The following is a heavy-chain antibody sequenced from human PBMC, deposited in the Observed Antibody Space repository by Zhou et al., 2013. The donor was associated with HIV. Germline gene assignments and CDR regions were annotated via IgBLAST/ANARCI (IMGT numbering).Heavy chain of an antibody. J-gene: IGHJ5*02. CDR2: INAGNSNT. CDR1: GYTFTSYG. D-gene: IGHD2-15*01. CDR3: ARDFVVVVAATPGWFDP. Sequence: QVQLVQSGAEVKKPGASVKVSCKASGYTFTSYGIHWVRQALGQRLEWMGWINAGNSNTKYSQKFQGRVTFTRDTSASIAYMELSSLRSEDTGVYYCARDFVVVVAATPGWFDPWGQGTLVTVSS. V-gene: IGHV1-3*01.